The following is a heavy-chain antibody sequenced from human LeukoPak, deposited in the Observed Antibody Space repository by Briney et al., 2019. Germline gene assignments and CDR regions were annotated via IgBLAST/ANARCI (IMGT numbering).Heavy chain of an antibody. CDR3: AKAGFYYDNSGYFNY. CDR1: GFIFRSYA. CDR2: ISYDGSNK. D-gene: IGHD3-22*01. J-gene: IGHJ4*02. Sequence: HPGGSLRLSCAASGFIFRSYAMHWVRQAPGKGLEWVAVISYDGSNKYYADSVKGRFTISRDNSKNTLYLQMNSLRAEDTAVYYCAKAGFYYDNSGYFNYWGQGTLVTVSS. V-gene: IGHV3-30*04.